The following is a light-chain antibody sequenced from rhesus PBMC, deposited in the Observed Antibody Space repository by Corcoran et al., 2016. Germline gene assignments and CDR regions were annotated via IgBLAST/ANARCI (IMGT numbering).Light chain of an antibody. CDR3: QQGYYYPLT. CDR1: QSLSHV. Sequence: DIQMTQSPSSLSASVGDRVTITCQASQSLSHVVNWYQQKPGTTPKLLIYRASSLQSGIPSGLSGSGSGTAFTLTISRLQPEDFATDYCQQGYYYPLTFGGGTKVKLK. V-gene: IGKV1S9*01. CDR2: RAS. J-gene: IGKJ4*01.